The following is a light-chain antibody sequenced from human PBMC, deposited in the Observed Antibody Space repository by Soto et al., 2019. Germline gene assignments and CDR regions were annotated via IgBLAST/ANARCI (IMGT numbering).Light chain of an antibody. CDR1: QSVNNNY. Sequence: EIVLTQSPGTLSLSPGERATLSCRASQSVNNNYLAWYQQKPGQAPRPLIYDASRRATGIPDRFSGSRSGTDFTLTISRLEPEDFAVYYCQQYGRTPPITFGQGTRLEIK. V-gene: IGKV3-20*01. CDR2: DAS. J-gene: IGKJ5*01. CDR3: QQYGRTPPIT.